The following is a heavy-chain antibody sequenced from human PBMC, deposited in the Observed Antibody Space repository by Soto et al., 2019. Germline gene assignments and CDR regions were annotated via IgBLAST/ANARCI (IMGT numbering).Heavy chain of an antibody. J-gene: IGHJ3*02. Sequence: QVQVVESGGGVVQPGRSLRLSCAASGFTFSSYGMHWVRQAPGKGLEWVAVISYDGSNEYYADFVKGRFTISRDNSKNTLFLQMHSLRPEDTALYYCAKLRVWDGENAFDIWGQGTMVTVSS. V-gene: IGHV3-30*18. D-gene: IGHD3-10*01. CDR2: ISYDGSNE. CDR1: GFTFSSYG. CDR3: AKLRVWDGENAFDI.